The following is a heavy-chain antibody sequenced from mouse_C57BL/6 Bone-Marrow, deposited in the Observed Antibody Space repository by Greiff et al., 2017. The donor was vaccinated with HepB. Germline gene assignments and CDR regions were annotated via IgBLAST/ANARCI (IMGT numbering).Heavy chain of an antibody. CDR2: ISSGGSYT. V-gene: IGHV5-6*01. CDR1: GFTFSSYG. D-gene: IGHD2-5*01. CDR3: GSNYSDYYAMDY. Sequence: EVKLVESGGDLVKPGGSLKLSCAASGFTFSSYGMSWVRQTPDKRLEWVATISSGGSYTYYPDSVKGRFTISRDNAKNTLYLQMSSLKSEDTAMYYCGSNYSDYYAMDYWGQGTSVTVSS. J-gene: IGHJ4*01.